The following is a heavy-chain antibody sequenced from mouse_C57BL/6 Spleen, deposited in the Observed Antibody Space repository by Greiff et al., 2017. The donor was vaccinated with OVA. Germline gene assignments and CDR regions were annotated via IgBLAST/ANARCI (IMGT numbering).Heavy chain of an antibody. V-gene: IGHV1-61*01. CDR3: ARPYDYDYYAMDY. Sequence: QVQLQQSGAELVRPGSSVKLSCKASGYTFTSYWMDWVKQRPGQGLEWIGNIYPSDSETHYNQKFKDKATLTVDKSSSTAYMQLSSLTSEDSAVYYCARPYDYDYYAMDYWGQGTSVTVSS. J-gene: IGHJ4*01. CDR2: IYPSDSET. D-gene: IGHD2-4*01. CDR1: GYTFTSYW.